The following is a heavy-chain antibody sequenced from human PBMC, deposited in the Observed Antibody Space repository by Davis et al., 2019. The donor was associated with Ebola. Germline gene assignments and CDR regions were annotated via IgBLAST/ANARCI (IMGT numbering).Heavy chain of an antibody. V-gene: IGHV3-53*01. J-gene: IGHJ4*02. CDR2: IYSGGST. CDR3: AREWELLLGVGFDY. D-gene: IGHD1-26*01. CDR1: GFTVSSNY. Sequence: GESLKISCAASGFTVSSNYMSWVRQAPGRGLEWVSVIYSGGSTYYADSVKGRFTVSRDNAKNSLYLQMNSLRAEDTAVYYCAREWELLLGVGFDYWGQGTLVTVSS.